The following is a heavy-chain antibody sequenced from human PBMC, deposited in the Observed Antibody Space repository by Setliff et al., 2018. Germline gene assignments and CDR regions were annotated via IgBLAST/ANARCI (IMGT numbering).Heavy chain of an antibody. CDR2: INNIPGNP. CDR3: ARDLGYCSRTSCHGDWFDP. V-gene: IGHV7-4-1*02. CDR1: SYTFNSYA. J-gene: IGHJ5*02. D-gene: IGHD2-2*01. Sequence: ASVKVSCKASSYTFNSYAMNWVRQAPGQGLEWMGRINNIPGNPTYDKGFTGRFVFSLDTSVSTSYLQISSLKPEDTAVYYCARDLGYCSRTSCHGDWFDPWGQGTLVTVSS.